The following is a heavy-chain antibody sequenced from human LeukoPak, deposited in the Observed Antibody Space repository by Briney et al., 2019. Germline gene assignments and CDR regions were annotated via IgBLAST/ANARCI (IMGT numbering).Heavy chain of an antibody. V-gene: IGHV1-24*01. D-gene: IGHD1-1*01. Sequence: ASVKVSCKVSGYTLTELFMHWVRQAPGKGVEWMGGFDPEDGETIFAQKFQGRVTMTEDTSTDTAYMELSSLRSEDTAVYYCATEHRGRMEDSHLNWNDYYYYMDVWGKGTTVTVSS. CDR3: ATEHRGRMEDSHLNWNDYYYYMDV. CDR2: FDPEDGET. J-gene: IGHJ6*03. CDR1: GYTLTELF.